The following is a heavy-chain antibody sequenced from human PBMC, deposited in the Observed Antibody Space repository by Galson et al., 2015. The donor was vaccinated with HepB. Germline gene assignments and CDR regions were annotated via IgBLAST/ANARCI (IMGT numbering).Heavy chain of an antibody. Sequence: SLRLSCAASGFTFSDYYMEWVRQAPGKGLEWVGRVRHKARRYTTDYVASVEGRFTISRDDSRNSLYLQMDSLKTEDTAVYYCSRTLPGIDLDYWGQGTLVTVSS. CDR3: SRTLPGIDLDY. CDR1: GFTFSDYY. CDR2: VRHKARRYTT. D-gene: IGHD3-3*02. V-gene: IGHV3-72*01. J-gene: IGHJ4*02.